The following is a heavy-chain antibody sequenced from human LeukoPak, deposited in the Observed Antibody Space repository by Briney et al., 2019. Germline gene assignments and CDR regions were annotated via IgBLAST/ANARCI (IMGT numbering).Heavy chain of an antibody. J-gene: IGHJ4*02. CDR1: QITFRYYA. D-gene: IGHD3-10*01. CDR3: AKEIYAYGSRGFDY. V-gene: IGHV3-23*01. CDR2: ISSSGDYT. Sequence: GGSLRLSCSASQITFRYYAMTWVRQAPGKGLEWVSGISSSGDYTYYTDSVKGRFTISRDNSQNTLYLQLDSLRVEDTAIYYCAKEIYAYGSRGFDYWGQGSLVTVSS.